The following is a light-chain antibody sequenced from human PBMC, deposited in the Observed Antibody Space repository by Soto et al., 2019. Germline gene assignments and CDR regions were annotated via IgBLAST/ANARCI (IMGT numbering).Light chain of an antibody. CDR1: QGLVHSNGDTF. V-gene: IGKV2-30*02. Sequence: DVVITQSPLSLPVTLGQPASISCRSSQGLVHSNGDTFLSWFQQRPGQSPRRLIYQVSNRDSGVPDRFSGSGSGTDFTLTISRVEAEDVAISYCMQGTHWPYTFGQGTKLEI. J-gene: IGKJ2*01. CDR2: QVS. CDR3: MQGTHWPYT.